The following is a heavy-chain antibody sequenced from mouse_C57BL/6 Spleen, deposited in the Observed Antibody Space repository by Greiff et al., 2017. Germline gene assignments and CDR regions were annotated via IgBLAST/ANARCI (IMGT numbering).Heavy chain of an antibody. Sequence: QVQLQQPGAELVMPGASVKLSCKASGYTFTSYWMHWVKQRPGQGLEWIGEIDPSDSYTNYNQKFKGKSTLTVDKSSSTAYMQLSSLTSEDSAVYYCARSDYSNPSGFADWGQGTLVTVSA. V-gene: IGHV1-69*01. D-gene: IGHD2-5*01. J-gene: IGHJ3*01. CDR1: GYTFTSYW. CDR3: ARSDYSNPSGFAD. CDR2: IDPSDSYT.